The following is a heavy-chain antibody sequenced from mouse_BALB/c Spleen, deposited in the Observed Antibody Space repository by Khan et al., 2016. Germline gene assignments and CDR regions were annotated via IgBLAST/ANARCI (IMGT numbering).Heavy chain of an antibody. V-gene: IGHV3-2*02. J-gene: IGHJ2*01. Sequence: EVKLLESGPGLVKPSQSLSLTCTVTGYSITSGYGWNWIRQFPGNKLEWMGYISYSGSTYYNQSIKSRISITRDTSKNQFFLQLNSVATEDTATYYCARTARIEYWGQGTTLTVSS. CDR3: ARTARIEY. CDR1: GYSITSGYG. CDR2: ISYSGST. D-gene: IGHD1-2*01.